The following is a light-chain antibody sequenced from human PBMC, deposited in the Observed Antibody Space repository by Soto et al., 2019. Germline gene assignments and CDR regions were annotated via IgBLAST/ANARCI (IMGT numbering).Light chain of an antibody. Sequence: VLTQPPSASGTPGQRVTISCSGSSSNIGSNYVYWYQQLPGTAPKLLIYRNNQRPSGVPDRFSGSKSGTSASLAISGLRSEDDADYYCAAWDDSLSVYVVFGGGTKLTVL. CDR2: RNN. CDR3: AAWDDSLSVYVV. CDR1: SSNIGSNY. J-gene: IGLJ2*01. V-gene: IGLV1-47*01.